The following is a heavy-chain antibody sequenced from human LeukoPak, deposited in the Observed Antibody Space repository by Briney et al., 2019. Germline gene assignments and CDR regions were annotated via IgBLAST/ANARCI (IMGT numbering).Heavy chain of an antibody. CDR1: GGSISSYY. D-gene: IGHD3-16*01. CDR3: ARGGCDYVWGSYFRGYFDY. V-gene: IGHV4-59*01. CDR2: IYYSGST. J-gene: IGHJ4*02. Sequence: SETLSLTCTVSGGSISSYYWSWIRQPPGKGLEWIGCIYYSGSTNYNPSLKSRVTISVDTSKNQFSLKLSSVTAADTAVYYCARGGCDYVWGSYFRGYFDYWGQGTLATVSS.